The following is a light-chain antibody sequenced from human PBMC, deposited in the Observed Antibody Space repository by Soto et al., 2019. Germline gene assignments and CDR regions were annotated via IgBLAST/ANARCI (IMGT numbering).Light chain of an antibody. V-gene: IGLV2-8*01. J-gene: IGLJ1*01. CDR2: EVS. CDR3: SSYAGSNNFV. Sequence: QSVLTQPPSASGSPGQSVTISCTGTSSDIGAYIYVSWYQQHPGKAPKIMISEVSRRPSGVPERFSGSKSGNTASLTVSGLQADDEAHYHCSSYAGSNNFVFGTGTKLTVL. CDR1: SSDIGAYIY.